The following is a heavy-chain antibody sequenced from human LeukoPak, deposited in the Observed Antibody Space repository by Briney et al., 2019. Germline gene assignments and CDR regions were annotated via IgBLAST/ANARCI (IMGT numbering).Heavy chain of an antibody. V-gene: IGHV3-64*01. CDR2: ITSNGATT. D-gene: IGHD3-10*01. J-gene: IGHJ5*02. CDR1: GFTFNTYA. Sequence: GGSLRLSCAASGFTFNTYAMHWVRQAPGKGLEYVSTITSNGATTYYANSVKGRFTISRDNSKNTLYLQMGSLRVEDMAVYYCARAITMIRGVIPRDGFDPWGQGTLVTVSS. CDR3: ARAITMIRGVIPRDGFDP.